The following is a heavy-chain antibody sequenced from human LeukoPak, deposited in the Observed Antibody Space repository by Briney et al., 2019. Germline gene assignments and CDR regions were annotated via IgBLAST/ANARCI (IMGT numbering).Heavy chain of an antibody. J-gene: IGHJ4*02. V-gene: IGHV4-39*01. CDR1: GGSINTNTYY. CDR2: IYYSGST. CDR3: VQTSVYSNCLGSYY. Sequence: PPETLSLTCTVSGGSINTNTYYWGWIRHPPGKGLEWVGTIYYSGSTYYNPSLKSRVTISVDTSKNQFSLKLSSVTAADTVVYYCVQTSVYSNCLGSYYWGQGTLVTVSS. D-gene: IGHD4-11*01.